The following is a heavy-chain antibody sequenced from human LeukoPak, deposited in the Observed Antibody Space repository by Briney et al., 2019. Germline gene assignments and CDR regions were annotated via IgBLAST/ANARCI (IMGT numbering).Heavy chain of an antibody. CDR1: GFTFSSYG. CDR3: GYSGYDYWFDP. Sequence: GGSLRLSCAASGFTFSSYGMHWVRQAPGKGLEWVAVIWYDGSNKYYADSVKGRFTISRDNSKNTLYLQMNSLRAKDTAVYYCGYSGYDYWFDPWGQGTLVTVSS. D-gene: IGHD5-12*01. J-gene: IGHJ5*02. V-gene: IGHV3-33*01. CDR2: IWYDGSNK.